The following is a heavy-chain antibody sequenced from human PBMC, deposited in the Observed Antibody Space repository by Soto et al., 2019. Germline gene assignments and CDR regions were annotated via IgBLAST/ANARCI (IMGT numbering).Heavy chain of an antibody. Sequence: QVQLVESGGALVKPGGSLRLSCAASGLDFSDYYMTWIRQAPGQGLEWLSSISSRGTSISYADSVKGRFTISRDNVENSLFLHMNSLRGEDTAVYYCARSCGYSFYFDFWGQGTLVTVSS. CDR3: ARSCGYSFYFDF. D-gene: IGHD5-18*01. CDR2: ISSRGTSI. V-gene: IGHV3-11*01. CDR1: GLDFSDYY. J-gene: IGHJ4*02.